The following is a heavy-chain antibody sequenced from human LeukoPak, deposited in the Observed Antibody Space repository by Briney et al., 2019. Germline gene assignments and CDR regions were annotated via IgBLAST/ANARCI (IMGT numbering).Heavy chain of an antibody. Sequence: GGSLRLSCAASGVTFSGYSMNWVRQAPGKGLEWVSAITATSLHIYYADSVKGRFTISRDNAKNSLYLQMNSLRAEDTAVYYCARVKDSTRYSSGWYNWFDPWGQGTLVTVSS. CDR3: ARVKDSTRYSSGWYNWFDP. J-gene: IGHJ5*02. CDR2: ITATSLHI. D-gene: IGHD6-19*01. CDR1: GVTFSGYS. V-gene: IGHV3-21*01.